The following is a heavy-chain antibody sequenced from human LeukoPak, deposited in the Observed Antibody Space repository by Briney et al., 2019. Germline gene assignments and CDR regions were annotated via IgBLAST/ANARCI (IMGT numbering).Heavy chain of an antibody. Sequence: PGRSLRLSCAASGFTFSNYGLHWVRQAPRKGLEWLAVMWFDGSHKYYADSVKGRFTISRDNSKSMLYLQMNSLRAEDTAVYYCARDITGDPPPYYFDYWGQGSLVTVSS. CDR1: GFTFSNYG. CDR2: MWFDGSHK. CDR3: ARDITGDPPPYYFDY. J-gene: IGHJ4*02. D-gene: IGHD7-27*01. V-gene: IGHV3-33*01.